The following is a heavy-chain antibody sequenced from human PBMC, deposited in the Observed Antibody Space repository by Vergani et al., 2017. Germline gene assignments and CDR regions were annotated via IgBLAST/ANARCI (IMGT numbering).Heavy chain of an antibody. D-gene: IGHD6-13*01. CDR3: ARDRECAAAAGMGRYYYYYYMDV. J-gene: IGHJ6*03. Sequence: QVQLQESGPGLVKPSETLSLTCTVSGGSISSYYWSWIRQPPGKGLDWIGYIYYSGSTIYHPSPKSRVTISVDTSKNQFSLKLSSVTAADTAVYYCARDRECAAAAGMGRYYYYYYMDVWGKGTTVTVSS. V-gene: IGHV4-59*01. CDR1: GGSISSYY. CDR2: IYYSGST.